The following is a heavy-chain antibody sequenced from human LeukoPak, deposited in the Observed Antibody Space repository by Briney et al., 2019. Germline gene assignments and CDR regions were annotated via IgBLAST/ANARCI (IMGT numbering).Heavy chain of an antibody. CDR2: INSDGSST. J-gene: IGHJ4*02. V-gene: IGHV3-74*01. D-gene: IGHD4-17*01. Sequence: QPGGSLRLSCAASGFTFSSYWMHWVRQAPGKGLVWVSHINSDGSSTSYADSVKGRFTISRDNAKNTLYLQMDSLRAEDTAVYYCARDMTTVTSFDYWGQGTLVTVSS. CDR1: GFTFSSYW. CDR3: ARDMTTVTSFDY.